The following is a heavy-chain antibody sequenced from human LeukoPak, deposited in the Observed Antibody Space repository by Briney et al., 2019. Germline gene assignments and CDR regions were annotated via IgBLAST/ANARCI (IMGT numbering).Heavy chain of an antibody. V-gene: IGHV4-4*07. CDR2: IYTSGST. CDR1: GGSISSYY. CDR3: AREGFGEFANWFDP. J-gene: IGHJ5*02. Sequence: PSETLSLTCTVSGGSISSYYWSWIRQPAGKGLEWIGRIYTSGSTNYNPSLKSRVTMSVDTSKNQFSLKLSSVTAADTAVYYCAREGFGEFANWFDPWGQGTLATVSS. D-gene: IGHD3-10*01.